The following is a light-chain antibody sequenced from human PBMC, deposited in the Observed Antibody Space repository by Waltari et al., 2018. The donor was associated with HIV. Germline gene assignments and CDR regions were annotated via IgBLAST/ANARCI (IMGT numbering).Light chain of an antibody. CDR3: QQYGSSPRT. J-gene: IGKJ1*01. V-gene: IGKV3-20*01. CDR1: QTINSNY. CDR2: GAS. Sequence: EIVLTQSPGTLSLSPGERATLSCTASQTINSNYLAWYRQTPGQAPTLLIYGASSRATGIPDRFSGSGSGADFTLTISRLEPEDFAVYYCQQYGSSPRTFGQGTKVEI.